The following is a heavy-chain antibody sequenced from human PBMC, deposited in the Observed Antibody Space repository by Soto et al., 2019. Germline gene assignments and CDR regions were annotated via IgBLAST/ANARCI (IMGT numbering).Heavy chain of an antibody. D-gene: IGHD4-4*01. J-gene: IGHJ6*03. V-gene: IGHV3-48*01. CDR1: GFTFSSYS. Sequence: PGGSLRLSCAASGFTFSSYSVNWVRQAPGKGLEWVSYISSSSSTIYYADSVKGRFTISRDNAKNSLYLQMNSLRAEDTAVYYCARDPPNSQYYYYYYYMDVWGKGTTVTVSS. CDR2: ISSSSSTI. CDR3: ARDPPNSQYYYYYYYMDV.